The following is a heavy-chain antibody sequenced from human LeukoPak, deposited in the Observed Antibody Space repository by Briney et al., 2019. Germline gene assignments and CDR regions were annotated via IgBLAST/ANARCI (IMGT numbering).Heavy chain of an antibody. V-gene: IGHV3-73*01. J-gene: IGHJ4*02. D-gene: IGHD3-22*01. CDR2: IRSKANSYAT. CDR1: GFTFSGSA. CDR3: TRTDADDYYDSSGYSYY. Sequence: GGSLRLSCAASGFTFSGSAMHWVRQASGKGLEWVGRIRSKANSYATAYAASVKGRFTISRDDSKNTAYLQMNSLKTEDTAVYYCTRTDADDYYDSSGYSYYWGQGTQVTVSS.